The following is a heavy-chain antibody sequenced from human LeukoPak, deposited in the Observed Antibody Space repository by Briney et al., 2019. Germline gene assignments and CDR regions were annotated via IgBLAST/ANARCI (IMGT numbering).Heavy chain of an antibody. Sequence: SVTVSCKASGGTFSSYAISWVRQAPGQGLEWMGGIIPIFGTANYAQKFQGRVTITADESTSTAYMELSSLRSEDTAVYYCAREPSPTSLYGMDVWGQGTTVTVSS. CDR2: IIPIFGTA. CDR3: AREPSPTSLYGMDV. J-gene: IGHJ6*02. CDR1: GGTFSSYA. V-gene: IGHV1-69*01.